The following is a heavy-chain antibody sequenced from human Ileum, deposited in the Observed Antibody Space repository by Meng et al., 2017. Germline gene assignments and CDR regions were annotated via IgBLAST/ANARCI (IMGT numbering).Heavy chain of an antibody. CDR3: TTNPSRYNSGWYFFDTPDDFDI. D-gene: IGHD6-19*01. CDR1: GFTFNNAW. V-gene: IGHV3-15*01. Sequence: GESLKISCAASGFTFNNAWMSWVRQVPGKGLEWVGRIKSNNEGGGTDYAASVKGRFTISRDDSKNTLHLQMNSLKTKDTAVYYCTTNPSRYNSGWYFFDTPDDFDIWGQGTMVTVSS. J-gene: IGHJ3*02. CDR2: IKSNNEGGGT.